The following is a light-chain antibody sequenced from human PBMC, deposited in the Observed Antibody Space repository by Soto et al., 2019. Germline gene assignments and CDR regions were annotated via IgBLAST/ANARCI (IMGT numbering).Light chain of an antibody. Sequence: QLVLTQPASVSGSPGQSITISCTGTSSDVGGYKYVSWYQQHPDKAPKLIIFEVSNRPSGISSRFSGSKSGNTASLTISGLQAEDEADYYCASYTSSSTSVIFGRGTKLTVL. CDR3: ASYTSSSTSVI. V-gene: IGLV2-14*01. J-gene: IGLJ2*01. CDR2: EVS. CDR1: SSDVGGYKY.